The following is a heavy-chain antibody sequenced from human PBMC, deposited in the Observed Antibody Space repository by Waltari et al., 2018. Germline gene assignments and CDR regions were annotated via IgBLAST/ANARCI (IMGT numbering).Heavy chain of an antibody. CDR1: GFTFSTYE. J-gene: IGHJ4*02. V-gene: IGHV3-48*03. CDR2: MSSSGNTI. CDR3: AREPIAVPGHVFDY. D-gene: IGHD6-19*01. Sequence: EVQLVESGGGLVQPGGSLRLSCAASGFTFSTYEMNWVRQAPGKGLEWVSYMSSSGNTIYYAESVKGRFTSSRDNAKNSLYLQMNSLRAEDTAVYYCAREPIAVPGHVFDYWGQGTLVTVSS.